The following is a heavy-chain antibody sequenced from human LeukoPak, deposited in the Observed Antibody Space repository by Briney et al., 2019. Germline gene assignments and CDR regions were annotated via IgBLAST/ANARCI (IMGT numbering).Heavy chain of an antibody. CDR2: IYYSGST. J-gene: IGHJ5*02. CDR3: ARLGVYSSGWYNHHWFDP. Sequence: PPETLSLTCTVSGGSISSYYWSWIRQPPGKGLEWIGYIYYSGSTNYNPSLKSRVTISVDTSKNQFSLKLSSVTAADTAVYYCARLGVYSSGWYNHHWFDPWGQGTLVTVSS. CDR1: GGSISSYY. V-gene: IGHV4-59*01. D-gene: IGHD6-19*01.